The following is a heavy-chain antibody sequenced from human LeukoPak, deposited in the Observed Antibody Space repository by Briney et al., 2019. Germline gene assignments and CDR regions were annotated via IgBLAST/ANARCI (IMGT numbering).Heavy chain of an antibody. CDR2: ISSSSSYI. D-gene: IGHD6-6*01. CDR1: GFTFSDHY. V-gene: IGHV3-21*01. J-gene: IGHJ5*02. Sequence: GGSLRLSCAASGFTFSDHYMDWVRQAPGKGLGWVSSISSSSSYIYYADSVKGRFTISRDNAKNSLYLQMNSLRAEDTAVYYCARDPRGSSSNNWFDPWGQGTLVTVSS. CDR3: ARDPRGSSSNNWFDP.